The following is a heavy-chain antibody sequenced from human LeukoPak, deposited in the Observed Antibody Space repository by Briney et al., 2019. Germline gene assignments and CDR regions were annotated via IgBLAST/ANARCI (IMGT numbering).Heavy chain of an antibody. Sequence: PSETLSLTCTVSGGSISSSSYYWGWIRQPPGKGLEWIGSIYYSGSTYYNPSLKSRVTISVDTSKNQFSLKLSSVTAADTAVYYCARLDVDTAMVTGYWGQGTLVTVSS. CDR1: GGSISSSSYY. J-gene: IGHJ4*02. V-gene: IGHV4-39*01. CDR2: IYYSGST. CDR3: ARLDVDTAMVTGY. D-gene: IGHD5-18*01.